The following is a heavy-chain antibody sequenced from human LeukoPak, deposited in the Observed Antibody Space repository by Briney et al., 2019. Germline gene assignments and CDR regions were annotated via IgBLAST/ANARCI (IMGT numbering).Heavy chain of an antibody. J-gene: IGHJ3*01. CDR1: GYSFTDYW. Sequence: GESLKITCKGSGYSFTDYWIGWVRQMPGKGLQWMAIIYPDDSDIRYSPSFQGQVTISADKSIITAYLQWSSLKASDTAMYYCARHGRGSRSPNAFDFWGQGTMVTVSS. CDR3: ARHGRGSRSPNAFDF. CDR2: IYPDDSDI. V-gene: IGHV5-51*01. D-gene: IGHD3-10*01.